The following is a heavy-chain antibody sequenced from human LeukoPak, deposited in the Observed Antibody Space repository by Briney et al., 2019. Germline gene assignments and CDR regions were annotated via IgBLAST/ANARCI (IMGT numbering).Heavy chain of an antibody. CDR1: GGSISSYY. Sequence: PSQTLSLTCIVSGGSISSYYWSWIRQPAGKGLEWIGRIYSSGNTDYNPSLKSRVTISVDTSKNQFSLNLSSVTAADTAVYYCARERDGSGTQRGLDYWGQGTLVIVSS. CDR2: IYSSGNT. D-gene: IGHD3-10*01. CDR3: ARERDGSGTQRGLDY. J-gene: IGHJ4*02. V-gene: IGHV4-4*07.